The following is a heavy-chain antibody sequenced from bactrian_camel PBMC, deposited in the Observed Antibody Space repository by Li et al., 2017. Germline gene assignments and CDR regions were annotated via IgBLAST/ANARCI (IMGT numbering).Heavy chain of an antibody. CDR2: IYSSGNT. CDR1: LYSRYYC. D-gene: IGHD3*01. V-gene: IGHV3S53*01. Sequence: VQLVESGGGSVQAGGSLRLSCAASLYSRYYCMGWFRQAPGQEREPVAAIYSSGNTYVANAVKGRFTISRDIAKKTAYLQMNSLKPEDTAMYYCVVDYEFCLAYSMPKATYWGQGTQVTVS. J-gene: IGHJ4*01. CDR3: VVDYEFCLAYSMPKATY.